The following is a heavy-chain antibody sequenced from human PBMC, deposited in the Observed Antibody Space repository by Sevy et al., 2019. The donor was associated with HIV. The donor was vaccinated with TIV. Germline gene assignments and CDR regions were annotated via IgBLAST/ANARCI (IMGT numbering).Heavy chain of an antibody. Sequence: SETLSLTCTVSGGSISSYYWSWIRQPPGKGLEWIGYIYYSGTTDSNPSLKSRVTMSVDTSKNQFSLNLSSVTAADTAVYYCARQPTFYDILTGYSPQYYFDYWGQGTLVTVSS. J-gene: IGHJ4*02. CDR1: GGSISSYY. V-gene: IGHV4-59*08. CDR2: IYYSGTT. CDR3: ARQPTFYDILTGYSPQYYFDY. D-gene: IGHD3-9*01.